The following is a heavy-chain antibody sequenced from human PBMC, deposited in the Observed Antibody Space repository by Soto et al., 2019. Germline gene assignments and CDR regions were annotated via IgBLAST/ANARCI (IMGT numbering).Heavy chain of an antibody. V-gene: IGHV3-23*01. CDR3: AKHYSSGWYSNWFDP. CDR2: ISGSGGST. CDR1: GFTFSSYA. J-gene: IGHJ5*02. D-gene: IGHD6-19*01. Sequence: GGSLRLSCAASGFTFSSYAMSWVRQAPGKGLEWVSAISGSGGSTYYADSVKGRFTISRDNSKNTLYLQMNSLRAEDTAVYYCAKHYSSGWYSNWFDPWGQGTLVTVSS.